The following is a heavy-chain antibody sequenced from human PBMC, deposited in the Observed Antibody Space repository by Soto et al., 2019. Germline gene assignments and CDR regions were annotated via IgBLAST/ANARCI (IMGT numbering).Heavy chain of an antibody. D-gene: IGHD2-21*02. Sequence: PSETLSLTCTVSGGSISSSSYYWGRIRQPSGKGLEWIGSIYYSGSTYYNPSLKSRVTISVDTSKNQFSLKLNSVTAADTAVYYCARDLWGYCGTDCYPLDVWAQRTTVTVSS. CDR2: IYYSGST. CDR1: GGSISSSSYY. J-gene: IGHJ6*02. CDR3: ARDLWGYCGTDCYPLDV. V-gene: IGHV4-39*07.